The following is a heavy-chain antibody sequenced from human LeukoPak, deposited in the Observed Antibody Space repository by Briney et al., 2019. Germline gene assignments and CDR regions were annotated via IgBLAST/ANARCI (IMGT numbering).Heavy chain of an antibody. Sequence: GESLKISCKGSGYSFTSYWIGWVRQMPGKGLEWMGIIYPGDSDTRYSPSFQGRVTISADKSISTAYLQWSSLKASDTAMYYCARGTGTYYYDSSGSTDYFDYWGQGTLVTVSS. J-gene: IGHJ4*02. V-gene: IGHV5-51*01. D-gene: IGHD3-22*01. CDR2: IYPGDSDT. CDR1: GYSFTSYW. CDR3: ARGTGTYYYDSSGSTDYFDY.